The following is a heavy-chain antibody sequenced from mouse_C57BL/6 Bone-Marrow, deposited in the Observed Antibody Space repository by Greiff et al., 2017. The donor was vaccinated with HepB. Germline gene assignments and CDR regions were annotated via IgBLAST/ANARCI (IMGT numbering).Heavy chain of an antibody. D-gene: IGHD1-1*01. CDR1: GYTFTSYG. V-gene: IGHV1-81*01. Sequence: QVQLQQSGAELARPGASVKLSCKASGYTFTSYGISWVKQRTGQGLEWIGEIYPRSGNTYYNEKFKGKATLTADKSSSTAYMELRSLTSEDSAVYFCARGYYGSRGYWYFDVWGTGTTVTVSS. J-gene: IGHJ1*03. CDR3: ARGYYGSRGYWYFDV. CDR2: IYPRSGNT.